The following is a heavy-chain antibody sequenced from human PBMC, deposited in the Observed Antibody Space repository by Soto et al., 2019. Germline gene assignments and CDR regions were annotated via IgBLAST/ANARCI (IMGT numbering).Heavy chain of an antibody. Sequence: PSETLSLTCAVYGGSFSGYYWSWIRQPPGKGLEWIGEINHSGSTNYNPSLKSRVTISVDTSKNQFSLKLSSVTAADTAVYYCAANSNNWFDPWGQGTLVTVSS. V-gene: IGHV4-34*01. CDR3: AANSNNWFDP. D-gene: IGHD6-13*01. J-gene: IGHJ5*02. CDR2: INHSGST. CDR1: GGSFSGYY.